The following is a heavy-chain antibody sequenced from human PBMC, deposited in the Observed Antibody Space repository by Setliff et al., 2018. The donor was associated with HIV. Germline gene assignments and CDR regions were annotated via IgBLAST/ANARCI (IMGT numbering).Heavy chain of an antibody. J-gene: IGHJ4*02. CDR3: ARDQRYYGSGSFGY. D-gene: IGHD3-10*01. Sequence: ASVKVSCKASGYTFTGYYLHWVRQAPGQGPEWMGWINTNSGGTNYAQVRDRVTMTRDTSTSTVYMELSSLRSEDTAVYYCARDQRYYGSGSFGYWGQGTLVTVSS. V-gene: IGHV1-2*02. CDR1: GYTFTGYY. CDR2: INTNSGGT.